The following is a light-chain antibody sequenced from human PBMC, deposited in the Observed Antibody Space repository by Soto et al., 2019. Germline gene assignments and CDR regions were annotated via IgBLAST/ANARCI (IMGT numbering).Light chain of an antibody. CDR2: GAS. CDR1: QSISGTF. V-gene: IGKV3-20*01. Sequence: EIVLTQSPGTLSLSPGERATLSCRASQSISGTFLAWYQHKPGQAPRVLIYGASRRATGIPDRFSGSGSGTDFTLTISRLEPEHFALYYCQQYYSSWPFGQGTKVEMK. J-gene: IGKJ1*01. CDR3: QQYYSSWP.